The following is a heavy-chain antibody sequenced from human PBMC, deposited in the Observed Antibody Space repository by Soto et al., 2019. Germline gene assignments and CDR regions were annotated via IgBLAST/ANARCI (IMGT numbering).Heavy chain of an antibody. V-gene: IGHV3-43*02. Sequence: GGSLRLSCAASGFTFDDYAMHWVRQAPGKGLEWVSLISGDGGSTYYADSVKGRFTISRDNSKNSLYLQMNSLRTEDTALYYCAKGIRDGDYYDGMDVWGQGTTVTVAS. J-gene: IGHJ6*02. CDR1: GFTFDDYA. CDR2: ISGDGGST. CDR3: AKGIRDGDYYDGMDV. D-gene: IGHD3-10*01.